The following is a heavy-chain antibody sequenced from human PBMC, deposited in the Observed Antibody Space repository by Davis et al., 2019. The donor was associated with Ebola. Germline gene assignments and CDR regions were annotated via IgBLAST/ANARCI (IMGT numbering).Heavy chain of an antibody. CDR3: ATAENSFGVVLRHYFES. D-gene: IGHD3-3*01. J-gene: IGHJ4*02. CDR2: LIPLFATP. Sequence: SVKVSCKASGDTFGTNAVIWVRQAPGQGLEWMGELIPLFATPSYSPKFQGRVTITADESTATAYMELRGRGSEDSAIYYCATAENSFGVVLRHYFESWGQGTLVTVSS. CDR1: GDTFGTNA. V-gene: IGHV1-69*13.